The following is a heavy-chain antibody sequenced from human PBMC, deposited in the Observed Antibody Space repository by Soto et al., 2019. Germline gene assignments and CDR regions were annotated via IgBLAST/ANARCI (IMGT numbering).Heavy chain of an antibody. CDR2: IYYSGST. D-gene: IGHD3-10*01. Sequence: ETLSLTCTVSGGSISSSSYYWGWIRQPPGKGLEWIGSIYYSGSTYYNPSLKSRVTISVDTSKNQFSLKLSSVTAADTAVYYCARRNYYGSGSLDYWGQGTLVTVSS. CDR3: ARRNYYGSGSLDY. J-gene: IGHJ4*02. V-gene: IGHV4-39*01. CDR1: GGSISSSSYY.